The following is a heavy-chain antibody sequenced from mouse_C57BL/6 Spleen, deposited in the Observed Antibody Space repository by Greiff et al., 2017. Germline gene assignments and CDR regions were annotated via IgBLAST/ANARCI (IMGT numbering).Heavy chain of an antibody. D-gene: IGHD2-12*01. Sequence: VQLQQSGPGLVKPSQSLSLTCSVTGYSITSGYYWNWIRQFPGNKLEWMGYISYDGSNNYNPSLKNRISITLDTSKNQFFLKLNSVTTEDTATYYCAREGDDAFDYWGQGTTLTVSS. J-gene: IGHJ2*01. CDR1: GYSITSGYY. CDR3: AREGDDAFDY. CDR2: ISYDGSN. V-gene: IGHV3-6*01.